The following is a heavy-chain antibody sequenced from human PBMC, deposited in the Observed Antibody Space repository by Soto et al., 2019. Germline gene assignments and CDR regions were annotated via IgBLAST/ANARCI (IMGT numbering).Heavy chain of an antibody. CDR2: IYYSGST. Sequence: SETLSLTCTVSGGSISSYYWSWIRQPPWKGLEWIGYIYYSGSTNYNPSLKSRVTISVDTSKNQFSLKLSSVTASDTAVYYCARARKGSYTYYYGSGSLSNPHLFDYWGQGTLVTVSS. CDR3: ARARKGSYTYYYGSGSLSNPHLFDY. CDR1: GGSISSYY. J-gene: IGHJ4*02. D-gene: IGHD3-10*01. V-gene: IGHV4-59*01.